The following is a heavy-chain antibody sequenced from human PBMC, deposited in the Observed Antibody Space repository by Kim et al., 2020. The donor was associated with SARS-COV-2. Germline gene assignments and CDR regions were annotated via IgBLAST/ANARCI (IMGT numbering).Heavy chain of an antibody. D-gene: IGHD4-17*01. V-gene: IGHV4-31*02. J-gene: IGHJ4*02. CDR3: ARGNFYGDYLNY. Sequence: YYNPSLKSRVTISVDTSKNQFSLKLSSVTAADTAVYYCARGNFYGDYLNYWGQGTLVTVSS.